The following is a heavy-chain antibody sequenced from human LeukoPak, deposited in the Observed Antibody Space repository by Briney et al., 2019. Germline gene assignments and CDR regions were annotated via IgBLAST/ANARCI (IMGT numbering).Heavy chain of an antibody. J-gene: IGHJ4*02. V-gene: IGHV3-48*03. D-gene: IGHD5-18*01. CDR2: ISASGSTT. CDR1: GFTFSGFE. Sequence: GGSLRLSCAASGFTFSGFEMHWVRQAPGKGLELVSCISASGSTTHYADSVKGRFTISRDNARNSLYLQMNTLRSEDTAVYYCARRGPAYSFDYWGQGTLVTVSS. CDR3: ARRGPAYSFDY.